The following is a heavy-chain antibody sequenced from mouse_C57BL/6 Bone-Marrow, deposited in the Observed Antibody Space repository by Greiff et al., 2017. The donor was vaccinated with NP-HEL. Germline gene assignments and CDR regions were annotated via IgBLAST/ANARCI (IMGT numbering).Heavy chain of an antibody. V-gene: IGHV14-4*01. CDR1: GFNIKDDY. CDR3: TTVVGSNYVGWYFDV. Sequence: DVQLVESGAELVRPGASVKLSCTASGFNIKDDYMHWVKQRPEQALEWIGWIDPENGDTEYASKFQGKATITADTSSNTAYLQLSSLTSEDTAVYYCTTVVGSNYVGWYFDVWGTGTTVTVSS. D-gene: IGHD2-5*01. CDR2: IDPENGDT. J-gene: IGHJ1*03.